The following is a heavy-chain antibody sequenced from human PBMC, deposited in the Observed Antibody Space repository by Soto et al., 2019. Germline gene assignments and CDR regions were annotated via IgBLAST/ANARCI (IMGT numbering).Heavy chain of an antibody. V-gene: IGHV1-69*01. CDR1: GGTFRSYG. CDR2: IIPIFGTA. D-gene: IGHD3-3*01. CDR3: ARDRAPYYDFWSGYRNYYYYGMDV. Sequence: SFKLSRQGFGGTFRSYGISWVRQAPGQGVEWMGGIIPIFGTANYAQKFQGRVTITADESTSTAYMELSSLRSEDTAVYYCARDRAPYYDFWSGYRNYYYYGMDVWGQGTTVTVSS. J-gene: IGHJ6*02.